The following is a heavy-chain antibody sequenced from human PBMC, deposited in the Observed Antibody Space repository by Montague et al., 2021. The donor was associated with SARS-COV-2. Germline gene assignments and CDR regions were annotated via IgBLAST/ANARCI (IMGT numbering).Heavy chain of an antibody. CDR2: IYYSGST. Sequence: TLSLTCTVSGGSISSGGYDWSWIRQHPGKGLEWFGYIYYSGSTYYNPYLKSRVTVSVDTPKNQFSLKLSSVTAADTAVYYCARVQGITMIVVVIGAFDIWGQGTMVTVSS. V-gene: IGHV4-31*03. CDR1: GGSISSGGYD. D-gene: IGHD3-22*01. J-gene: IGHJ3*02. CDR3: ARVQGITMIVVVIGAFDI.